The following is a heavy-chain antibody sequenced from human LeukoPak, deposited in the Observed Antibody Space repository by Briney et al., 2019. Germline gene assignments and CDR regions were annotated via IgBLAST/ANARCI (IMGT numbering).Heavy chain of an antibody. CDR1: GGSVSNYY. V-gene: IGHV4-59*02. CDR3: ARGYAYGPNYYFDY. Sequence: SETLSLTCSFSGGSVSNYYWSWVRQPPGKGLEWIGYIYYSGSTDYNPSLKSRVTISIDTSKNHFSLRLSSVTAADTTSYYCARGYAYGPNYYFDYWGQGALVTVSS. D-gene: IGHD5-18*01. J-gene: IGHJ4*02. CDR2: IYYSGST.